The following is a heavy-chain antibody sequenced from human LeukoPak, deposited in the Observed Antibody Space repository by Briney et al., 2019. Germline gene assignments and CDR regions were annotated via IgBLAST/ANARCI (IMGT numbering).Heavy chain of an antibody. Sequence: GGSLRLSCAASGLILRSYAMSWVRQAPGKGLEWVSAISGSGGSTYYADSVKGRFTISRDNSKNTLYLQMNSLRAEDTAVYYCAKDPAPPNDSSGYFDYWGQGTLVTVSS. J-gene: IGHJ4*02. V-gene: IGHV3-23*01. D-gene: IGHD3-22*01. CDR3: AKDPAPPNDSSGYFDY. CDR1: GLILRSYA. CDR2: ISGSGGST.